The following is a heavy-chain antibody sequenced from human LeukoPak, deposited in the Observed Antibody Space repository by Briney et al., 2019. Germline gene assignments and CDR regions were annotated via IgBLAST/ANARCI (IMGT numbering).Heavy chain of an antibody. CDR2: IGAYNGNT. J-gene: IGHJ4*02. CDR1: GYSFSSYG. CDR3: ARVPSGGPLDY. D-gene: IGHD2-15*01. Sequence: ASVKVSCKASGYSFSSYGISWVRQAPGQGLEWMGWIGAYNGNTNYAQRLQGRVTMTTDTSTSTAYMELRSLTSDDTAVYYCARVPSGGPLDYWGQGTLVTVSS. V-gene: IGHV1-18*01.